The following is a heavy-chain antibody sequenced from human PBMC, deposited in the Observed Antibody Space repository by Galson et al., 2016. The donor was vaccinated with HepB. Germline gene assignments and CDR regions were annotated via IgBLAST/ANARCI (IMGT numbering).Heavy chain of an antibody. CDR1: GASLSGYY. J-gene: IGHJ4*02. D-gene: IGHD6-13*01. V-gene: IGHV4-34*01. CDR2: INQRGDT. CDR3: ARGGGAYANSWRGD. Sequence: SETLSLTCGVYGASLSGYYWSWIRQAPGRGLEWIGEINQRGDTNYNPSLKSRVTISIDTSKNQFSLKLTSVTAADTAVYYCARGGGAYANSWRGDWGQGTLVTVSS.